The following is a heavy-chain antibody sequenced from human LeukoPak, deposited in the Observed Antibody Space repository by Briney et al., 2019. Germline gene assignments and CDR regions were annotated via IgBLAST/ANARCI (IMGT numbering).Heavy chain of an antibody. J-gene: IGHJ4*02. CDR1: GFTFSSYA. CDR2: ISYDGSNK. CDR3: AAGPGIAADY. Sequence: GGSLRLSCAASGFTFSSYAMHWVRQAPGKGLEWVAVISYDGSNKYYADSVKGRFTISRDNSKNTLYLQMNSLRAEDTAVYYCAAGPGIAADYWGQGTLVTVSP. V-gene: IGHV3-30-3*01. D-gene: IGHD6-13*01.